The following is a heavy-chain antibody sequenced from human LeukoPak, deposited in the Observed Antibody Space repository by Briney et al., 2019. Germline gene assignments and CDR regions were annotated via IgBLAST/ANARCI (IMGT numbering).Heavy chain of an antibody. CDR3: ARVVHPYDYESSGLTYDAFDI. CDR1: GYTFTRYA. CDR2: INTNTGNP. J-gene: IGHJ3*02. V-gene: IGHV7-4-1*02. Sequence: ASVTVSCKASGYTFTRYAMNWVRQAPGQGLEWLGWINTNTGNPTYAQGFTGRFVFSLDTPVNTAYLQISSLKAEDTAVYYCARVVHPYDYESSGLTYDAFDIWGQGTMVTVSS. D-gene: IGHD3-22*01.